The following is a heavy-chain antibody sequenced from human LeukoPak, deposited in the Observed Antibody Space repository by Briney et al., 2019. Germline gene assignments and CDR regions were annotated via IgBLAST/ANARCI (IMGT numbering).Heavy chain of an antibody. J-gene: IGHJ6*03. CDR3: ARGTNYDILTFYYRNYDYYYMDV. CDR1: GGSISSSNYY. CDR2: IYTTGST. V-gene: IGHV4-61*02. D-gene: IGHD3-9*01. Sequence: PSETLSLTCTVPGGSISSSNYYWSWVRQTAGKGLEWIGRIYTTGSTNYNPSLKSRVTMSVDTSKNQFSLKLRSVTAADTAVYYCARGTNYDILTFYYRNYDYYYMDVWGKGTTVTISS.